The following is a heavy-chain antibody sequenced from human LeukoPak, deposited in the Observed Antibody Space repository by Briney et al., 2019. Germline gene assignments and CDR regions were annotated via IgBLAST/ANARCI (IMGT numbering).Heavy chain of an antibody. Sequence: GGSLRLSCTASEFTFGDFAISWVRQAPGKGLEWVAFIRYDGSNKYYADSVKGRFTISRDNSKNTLYLQMNSLRAEDTAVYYCAKEYYDSSGVDYWGQGTLVTVSS. J-gene: IGHJ4*02. CDR2: IRYDGSNK. D-gene: IGHD3-22*01. CDR1: EFTFGDFA. CDR3: AKEYYDSSGVDY. V-gene: IGHV3-30*02.